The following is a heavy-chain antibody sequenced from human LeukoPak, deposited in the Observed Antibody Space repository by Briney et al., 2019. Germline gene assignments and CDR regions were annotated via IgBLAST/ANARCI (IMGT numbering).Heavy chain of an antibody. Sequence: PGGSLRLSCTVSGLTVSSNSMSWVRQAPGKGLEWVSFIYSDNTHYSDSVKGRFTISRDNSKNTLYLQMNSLRAEDTAVYYCAPWGTFSYYYMDVWGKGTTVTVSS. V-gene: IGHV3-66*03. CDR3: APWGTFSYYYMDV. D-gene: IGHD7-27*01. CDR1: GLTVSSNS. J-gene: IGHJ6*03. CDR2: IYSDNT.